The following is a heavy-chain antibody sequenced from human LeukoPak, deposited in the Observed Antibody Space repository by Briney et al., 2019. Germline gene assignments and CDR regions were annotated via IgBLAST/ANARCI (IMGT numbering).Heavy chain of an antibody. Sequence: GGSLRLSCAASVVSVSSNYISWVRQAPGKGLEWVSIIYSGGSTYYADSVKGRFTISKDNSKNTVYLQMNSLRAEDTAVYYCVREGSRGSYLFDYWGQGTLVTVSS. J-gene: IGHJ4*02. CDR2: IYSGGST. CDR3: VREGSRGSYLFDY. D-gene: IGHD6-19*01. CDR1: VVSVSSNY. V-gene: IGHV3-53*01.